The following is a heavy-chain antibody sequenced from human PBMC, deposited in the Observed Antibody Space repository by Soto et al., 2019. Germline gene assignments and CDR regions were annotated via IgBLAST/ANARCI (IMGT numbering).Heavy chain of an antibody. V-gene: IGHV3-9*01. D-gene: IGHD3-3*01. CDR3: AKGVLRFLEWSPDAFDI. J-gene: IGHJ3*02. CDR1: GFTFDDYA. CDR2: ISWNSGSI. Sequence: VQLVESGGGLVQPGRSLRLSCAASGFTFDDYAMHWVRQAPGKGLEWVSGISWNSGSIGYADSVKGRFTISRDNAKNSLYLQMNSLRAEDTVLYYCAKGVLRFLEWSPDAFDIWGQGTMVTVSS.